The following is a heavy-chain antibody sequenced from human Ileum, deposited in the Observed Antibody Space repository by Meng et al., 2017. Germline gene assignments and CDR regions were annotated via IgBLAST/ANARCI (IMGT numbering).Heavy chain of an antibody. D-gene: IGHD3-22*01. CDR1: GGSISSSNW. Sequence: GSLRLSCAVSGGSISSSNWWSWVRQPPGKGLEWIGEIYHSGSTNYNPSLKSRVTISVDKSKNQFSLKLSSVTAADTAVYYCARVGDQDSSGYYYGSGKNYFDYWGQGTLVTVSS. V-gene: IGHV4-4*02. CDR2: IYHSGST. J-gene: IGHJ4*02. CDR3: ARVGDQDSSGYYYGSGKNYFDY.